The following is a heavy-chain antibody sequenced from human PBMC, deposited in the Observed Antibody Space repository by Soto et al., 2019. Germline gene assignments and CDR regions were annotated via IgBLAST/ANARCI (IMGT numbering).Heavy chain of an antibody. CDR2: IIPISDTT. CDR1: GGTFSSYA. Sequence: QVQLVQSGAEVKKPGSSVKVSCKASGGTFSSYAISWVRQAPGQGLEWMGGIIPISDTTNYAQKLQGRVTITTAESTSTADMEQSSMRSEDTAAYYCARSHGSSTSLEIYNYYYYGMDVWGQGTTVTVSS. D-gene: IGHD2-2*01. V-gene: IGHV1-69*01. J-gene: IGHJ6*02. CDR3: ARSHGSSTSLEIYNYYYYGMDV.